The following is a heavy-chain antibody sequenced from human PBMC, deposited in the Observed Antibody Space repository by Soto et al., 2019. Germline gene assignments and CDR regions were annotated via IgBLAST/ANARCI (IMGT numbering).Heavy chain of an antibody. D-gene: IGHD3-10*02. V-gene: IGHV3-30-3*01. CDR2: ISYDGSNK. Sequence: PGGSLRLSCATSGFTFKSYTLHWVRQTPGRWLQWVAVISYDGSNKYYADSVRGRFTISRDNSNSTLYLQMNSLRADDSAVYYCVGASMWTGKGLEYWGQGALVTV. J-gene: IGHJ4*02. CDR3: VGASMWTGKGLEY. CDR1: GFTFKSYT.